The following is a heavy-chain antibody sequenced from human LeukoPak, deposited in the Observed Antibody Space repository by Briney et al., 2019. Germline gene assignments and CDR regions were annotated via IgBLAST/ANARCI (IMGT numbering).Heavy chain of an antibody. CDR1: GFILSGYW. CDR3: AALVGATLAGVYYFDY. V-gene: IGHV3-7*01. D-gene: IGHD1-26*01. CDR2: IKPDGSGE. J-gene: IGHJ4*01. Sequence: GGSLRLSCAASGFILSGYWMSWVRQAPGKGLEWVANIKPDGSGEYYVDSVKGRFTISRDNARSSLYLQMNSLRAEDTAVYYCAALVGATLAGVYYFDYWGHGTLVTVSS.